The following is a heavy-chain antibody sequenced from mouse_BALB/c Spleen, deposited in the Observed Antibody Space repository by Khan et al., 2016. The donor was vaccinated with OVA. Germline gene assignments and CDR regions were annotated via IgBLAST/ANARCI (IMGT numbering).Heavy chain of an antibody. CDR2: IYPGSGRT. V-gene: IGHV1-81*01. CDR3: ARSYDGAWFAY. J-gene: IGHJ3*01. CDR1: GYTFTDYV. Sequence: QVRLQQSGPELVKPGASVKMSCKATGYTFTDYVISWVKQRTGQGLEWIGEIYPGSGRTYYNERFKGKATLTADKSSNTAYMQLSSLTSEDSAVSFCARSYDGAWFAYWGQGTPVTVSA. D-gene: IGHD1-1*01.